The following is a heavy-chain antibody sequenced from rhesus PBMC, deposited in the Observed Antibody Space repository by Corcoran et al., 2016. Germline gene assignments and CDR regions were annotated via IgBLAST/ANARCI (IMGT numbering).Heavy chain of an antibody. V-gene: IGHV4-173*01. D-gene: IGHD1-44*02. CDR1: GGSISSNY. Sequence: QLQLQESGPGLVKPSETLSLTCAVSGGSISSNYWSWIRQPPGKGLEWIGRISGSGGSTDSNPSLKSRVTISTDTSKNQFSLKLSSVTAADTAVYYCARDETVAAYSGSYFDAFDFWGQGLRVTVSS. CDR2: ISGSGGST. CDR3: ARDETVAAYSGSYFDAFDF. J-gene: IGHJ3*01.